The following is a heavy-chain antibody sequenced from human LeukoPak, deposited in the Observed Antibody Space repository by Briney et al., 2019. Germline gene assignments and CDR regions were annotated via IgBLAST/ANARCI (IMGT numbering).Heavy chain of an antibody. Sequence: SVKVSCKASGGTFSSYAISWVRQAPGQGLEWMGRIIPIFGIANYAQKFQGRVTITADKSTSTAYMELSSLRSEDTAVYYCGRDYSRYGDYVSFDYWGQGTLVTVSS. J-gene: IGHJ4*02. CDR1: GGTFSSYA. CDR2: IIPIFGIA. CDR3: GRDYSRYGDYVSFDY. V-gene: IGHV1-69*04. D-gene: IGHD4-17*01.